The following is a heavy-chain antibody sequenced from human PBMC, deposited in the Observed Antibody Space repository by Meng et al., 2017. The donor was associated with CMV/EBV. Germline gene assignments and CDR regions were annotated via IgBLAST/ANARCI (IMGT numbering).Heavy chain of an antibody. V-gene: IGHV3-73*01. CDR2: IRSKANSYAT. CDR3: TRPNAYYDFWSGYGMGYYYYGMDV. J-gene: IGHJ6*02. CDR1: GFTFSGSA. D-gene: IGHD3-3*01. Sequence: GESLKISCAASGFTFSGSAMHWVRQASGKGLEWVGRIRSKANSYATAYAASVKGRFTISRDDSKNTAYLQMNSLKTEETAVYYCTRPNAYYDFWSGYGMGYYYYGMDVWGQGTTVTVSS.